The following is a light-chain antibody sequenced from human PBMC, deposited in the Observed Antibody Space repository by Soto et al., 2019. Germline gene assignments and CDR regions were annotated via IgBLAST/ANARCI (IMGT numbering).Light chain of an antibody. CDR1: SGHSSYA. Sequence: QPVLTQSPSASASLGASVKLTCTLSSGHSSYAIAWHQQQPERGPRYLMRLNSDGSHNRGGGIPDRFSGSSSGAERYLTISSLQSEDEADYYCQTWGTGSVVFGGGTKLTVL. J-gene: IGLJ2*01. V-gene: IGLV4-69*02. CDR3: QTWGTGSVV. CDR2: LNSDGSH.